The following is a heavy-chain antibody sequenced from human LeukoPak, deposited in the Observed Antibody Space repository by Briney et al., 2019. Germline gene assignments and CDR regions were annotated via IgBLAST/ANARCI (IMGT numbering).Heavy chain of an antibody. V-gene: IGHV3-30*02. CDR2: IRYDGSDK. CDR1: GFTFRTSG. J-gene: IGHJ3*02. D-gene: IGHD3-10*01. Sequence: GGSLRLSCAVSGFTFRTSGMHWVRQAPGKGLEWVTFIRYDGSDKYYGDSVKGRFTISRDNSKNTVSLQMNSLRADDTAVYYCAKDYNGGFDIWGQGTMVTVSS. CDR3: AKDYNGGFDI.